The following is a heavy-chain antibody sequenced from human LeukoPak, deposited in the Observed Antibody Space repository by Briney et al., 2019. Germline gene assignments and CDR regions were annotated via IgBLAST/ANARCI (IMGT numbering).Heavy chain of an antibody. CDR3: ARAISAMVADN. V-gene: IGHV3-33*01. CDR1: GFTFSTYG. D-gene: IGHD5-18*01. J-gene: IGHJ4*02. Sequence: GGSLRLSCAASGFTFSTYGMHWVRQAPGKGLEWVAVMRYDGGNKNYGDSVKGRFTISRDNSKNTLYLQMNSLRAEDTAAYYCARAISAMVADNWGQGTLVTVSS. CDR2: MRYDGGNK.